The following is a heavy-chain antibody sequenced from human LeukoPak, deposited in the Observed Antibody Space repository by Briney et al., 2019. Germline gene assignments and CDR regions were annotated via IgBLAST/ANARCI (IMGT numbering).Heavy chain of an antibody. CDR1: GGSISSGDYY. D-gene: IGHD3-16*01. CDR2: IYYSGST. V-gene: IGHV4-30-4*01. J-gene: IGHJ4*02. CDR3: ARDHDPNYFDY. Sequence: SETLSLTCTVSGGSISSGDYYWSWIRQPPGKGLEWIGYIYYSGSTYYNPSLKSRVTISVDTSKNQLSLKLSSVTAADTAVYYCARDHDPNYFDYWGQGTLVTVSS.